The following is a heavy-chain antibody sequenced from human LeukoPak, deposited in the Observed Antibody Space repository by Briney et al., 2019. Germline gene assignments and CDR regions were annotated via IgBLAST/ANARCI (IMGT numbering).Heavy chain of an antibody. V-gene: IGHV4-61*02. CDR2: IYTSGST. Sequence: KTSETLSLTCTVSGGSISSGSDYWSWIRQPAGKGLEWIGRIYTSGSTNYNPSLKSRVTISVDTSKNQFSLKLSSVTAADTAVYYCARVPYDSSGYYYAAAFDIWGQGTMVTVSS. J-gene: IGHJ3*02. D-gene: IGHD3-22*01. CDR3: ARVPYDSSGYYYAAAFDI. CDR1: GGSISSGSDY.